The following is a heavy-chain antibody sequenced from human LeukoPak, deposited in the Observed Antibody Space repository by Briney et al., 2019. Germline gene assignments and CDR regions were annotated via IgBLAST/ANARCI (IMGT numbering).Heavy chain of an antibody. Sequence: ASVKVSCKASGGTFSSYAISWVRQAPGQGLEWMGGIIPIFGTANYAQKFQGRVTITADESTSTAYMELSSLRSEDTAVYYCARARGSGSYYAAFDIWGQGIMVTVSS. D-gene: IGHD3-10*01. CDR1: GGTFSSYA. V-gene: IGHV1-69*01. CDR2: IIPIFGTA. J-gene: IGHJ3*02. CDR3: ARARGSGSYYAAFDI.